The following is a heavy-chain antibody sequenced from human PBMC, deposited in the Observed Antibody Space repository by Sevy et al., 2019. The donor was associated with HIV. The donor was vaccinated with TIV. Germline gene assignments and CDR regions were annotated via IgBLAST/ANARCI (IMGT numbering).Heavy chain of an antibody. CDR3: AKDLRPNLLCNGLWSGSSGMDF. Sequence: GGSLRLSCVASGFTFRTYGIHWVSQAPGKGLEWVAVISHDGSPKYNADSVKGRFIISRGNSKNVQYLQMSSLRVDDMAVYYCAKDLRPNLLCNGLWSGSSGMDFWGQETTVTVSS. V-gene: IGHV3-30*18. J-gene: IGHJ6*02. D-gene: IGHD3-3*01. CDR2: ISHDGSPK. CDR1: GFTFRTYG.